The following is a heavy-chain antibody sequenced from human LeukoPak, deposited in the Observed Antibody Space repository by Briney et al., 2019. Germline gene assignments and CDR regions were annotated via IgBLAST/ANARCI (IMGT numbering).Heavy chain of an antibody. Sequence: PSETLSLTCAAYGGSFSGYYWSWIRQPPGKGLEWIGEINHSGSTNYNPSLKSRVTISVDTSKNQFSLKLSSVTAADTAVYYCARVLGIVVVTAIANWFDPWGQGTLVTVSS. J-gene: IGHJ5*02. D-gene: IGHD2-21*02. CDR1: GGSFSGYY. CDR2: INHSGST. V-gene: IGHV4-34*01. CDR3: ARVLGIVVVTAIANWFDP.